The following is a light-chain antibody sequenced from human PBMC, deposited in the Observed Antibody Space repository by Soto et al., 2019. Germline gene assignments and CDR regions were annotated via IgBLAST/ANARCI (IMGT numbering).Light chain of an antibody. CDR3: QQTYSTIT. CDR2: DVS. J-gene: IGKJ5*01. CDR1: QSISNH. Sequence: NKMTQSASSLSASVEAIVIVTCQASQSISNHLNWYQQKPGKAPKLLIFDVSTLQSGVPSRVSGSGSGTNFTLTISSLQPEDFATYYCQQTYSTITFGQGTRREI. V-gene: IGKV1-39*01.